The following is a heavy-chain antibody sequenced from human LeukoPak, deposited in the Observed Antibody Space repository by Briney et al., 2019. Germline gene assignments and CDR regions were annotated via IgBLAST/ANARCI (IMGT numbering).Heavy chain of an antibody. Sequence: GGSLRLSCAASGFTFSSYAMSWVRQAPGKGLEWVSAISGSGGSTYYADSVKGRFTISRDNSKNTLYLQMNSLRAEDTAVYYCVKRRGRYGDSEPTFDYWGQGTLVTVSS. J-gene: IGHJ4*02. CDR1: GFTFSSYA. CDR3: VKRRGRYGDSEPTFDY. D-gene: IGHD4-17*01. V-gene: IGHV3-23*01. CDR2: ISGSGGST.